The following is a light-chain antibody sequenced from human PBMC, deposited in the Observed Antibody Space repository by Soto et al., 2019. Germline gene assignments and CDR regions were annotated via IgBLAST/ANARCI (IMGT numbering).Light chain of an antibody. CDR1: QSVSSSY. Sequence: EIVLTQSPGTLSLSPGDRATLSCRASQSVSSSYLAWYQQKPGQAPSLLIYGASNRATGIPDRFSGGGSGTDFTLTNSRLEPEYFAVYYCQQYGKSAMFTFGQGTKLEIK. CDR2: GAS. V-gene: IGKV3-20*01. CDR3: QQYGKSAMFT. J-gene: IGKJ2*01.